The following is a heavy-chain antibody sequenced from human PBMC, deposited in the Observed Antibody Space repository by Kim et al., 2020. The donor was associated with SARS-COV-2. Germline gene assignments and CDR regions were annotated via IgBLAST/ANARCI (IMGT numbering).Heavy chain of an antibody. V-gene: IGHV4-30-2*01. CDR2: IYHTGST. CDR3: AREEQLVRAFDI. J-gene: IGHJ3*02. CDR1: GDSISSGAYS. D-gene: IGHD6-6*01. Sequence: SETLSLTCAVSGDSISSGAYSWNWIRQPPGKGLEWIGYIYHTGSTYYNPSLRSRVTISVDRSKSQFSLKLRSMTAADTAVYYCAREEQLVRAFDIWGQGTMVTVSS.